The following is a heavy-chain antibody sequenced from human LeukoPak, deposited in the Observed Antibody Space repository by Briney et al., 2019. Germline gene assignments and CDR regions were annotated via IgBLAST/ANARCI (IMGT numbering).Heavy chain of an antibody. V-gene: IGHV1-2*02. D-gene: IGHD5-18*01. CDR3: ARDREGAVDTDWSFDY. CDR2: INPNSGGT. J-gene: IGHJ4*02. Sequence: ASVKVSCKASGYTFTGYYMHWVRQAPGQGLEWMGWINPNSGGTNYAQKFQGRVTITADKSTSTAYMELSSLRSEDTAVYYCARDREGAVDTDWSFDYWGQGTLVTVSS. CDR1: GYTFTGYY.